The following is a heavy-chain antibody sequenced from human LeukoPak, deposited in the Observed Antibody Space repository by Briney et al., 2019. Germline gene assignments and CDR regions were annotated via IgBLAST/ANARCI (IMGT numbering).Heavy chain of an antibody. CDR2: IKQDGSEK. D-gene: IGHD3-3*01. CDR1: GFTFSSYW. V-gene: IGHV3-7*02. Sequence: GGSLRLSCAASGFTFSSYWMSWVRQAPGKGLEWVANIKQDGSEKYYVDSVKGRFTISRDNAKNSLYLQMNSLRAADTAVYYCARVIRKLRFLEWSSSGVFDYWGQGTLVTVSS. CDR3: ARVIRKLRFLEWSSSGVFDY. J-gene: IGHJ4*02.